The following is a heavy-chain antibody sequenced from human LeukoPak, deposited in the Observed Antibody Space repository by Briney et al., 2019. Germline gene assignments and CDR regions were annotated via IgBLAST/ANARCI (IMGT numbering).Heavy chain of an antibody. CDR1: GFTFSSYS. D-gene: IGHD5-18*01. Sequence: GGSLRLSCAASGFTFSSYSMNWVRQAPGKGLEWVSSISSSSSYIYYADSVKGRFTISRDNAKNSLYLQLNSVRAEDTAVYYCARGHTVMVNSYFDFWGQGALVTVSS. CDR3: ARGHTVMVNSYFDF. CDR2: ISSSSSYI. J-gene: IGHJ4*02. V-gene: IGHV3-21*04.